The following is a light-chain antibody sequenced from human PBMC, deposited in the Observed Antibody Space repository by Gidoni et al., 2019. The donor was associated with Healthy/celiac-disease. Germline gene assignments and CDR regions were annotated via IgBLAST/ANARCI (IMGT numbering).Light chain of an antibody. Sequence: EIVMTQSPATLSVSPGERATLYCRARQLVSSNFAWYQQKPGQAPRLLIYVASTRATGIPARFSGGGSGTEFTLTISSLQSEDFAVYYCQQYNNWPPWTFXQXTKVEIK. CDR2: VAS. V-gene: IGKV3-15*01. CDR1: QLVSSN. CDR3: QQYNNWPPWT. J-gene: IGKJ1*01.